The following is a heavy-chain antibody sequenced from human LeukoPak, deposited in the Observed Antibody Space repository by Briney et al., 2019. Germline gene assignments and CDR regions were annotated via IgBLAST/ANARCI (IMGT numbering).Heavy chain of an antibody. CDR2: IYPDDSDT. CDR3: ARQSSLNGWGGAFDY. Sequence: GESLKISCKASGYSFTNYWIGWVRQMPGKGLEWMGIIYPDDSDTRDSPSFQGQVTISADKSINTAYPQWSSLKASDTAMYYCARQSSLNGWGGAFDYWGQGTLVTVSS. D-gene: IGHD6-19*01. CDR1: GYSFTNYW. J-gene: IGHJ4*02. V-gene: IGHV5-51*01.